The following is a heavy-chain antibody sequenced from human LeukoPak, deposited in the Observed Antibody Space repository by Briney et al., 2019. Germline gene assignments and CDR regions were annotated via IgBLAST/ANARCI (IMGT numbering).Heavy chain of an antibody. CDR3: ARDESPSYYDFWSGYYKDTAYFDY. D-gene: IGHD3-3*01. J-gene: IGHJ4*02. CDR2: ISYDGSNK. CDR1: GFTFSSYA. Sequence: GGSLRLSCAASGFTFSSYAMTWVRQAPGKGLEWVAVISYDGSNKYYADSVKGRFTISRDNSKNTLYLQMNSLRAEDTAVYYCARDESPSYYDFWSGYYKDTAYFDYWGQGTLVTVSS. V-gene: IGHV3-30*03.